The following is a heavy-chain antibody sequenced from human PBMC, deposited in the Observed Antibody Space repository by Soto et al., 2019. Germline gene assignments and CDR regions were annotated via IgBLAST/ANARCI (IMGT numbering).Heavy chain of an antibody. CDR1: GYTFTTYA. J-gene: IGHJ4*02. D-gene: IGHD3-22*01. Sequence: ASVKVSCKASGYTFTTYAMHWVRQAPGQRLEWMGWINAGNGYTKYSQNFQDRVTITRDTSATTAYMELSSLRSEDTAVYYCAREDSSGYSFDYWGQGTLVTVSS. CDR3: AREDSSGYSFDY. CDR2: INAGNGYT. V-gene: IGHV1-3*01.